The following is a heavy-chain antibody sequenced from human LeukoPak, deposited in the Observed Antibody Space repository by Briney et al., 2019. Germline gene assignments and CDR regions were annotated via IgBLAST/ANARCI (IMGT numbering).Heavy chain of an antibody. Sequence: PSGTLSLTCAVSGGSISSSNWWNWVRQPPGKGLEWIGEIYHSGSANYNPSLKSRVTISVDKSKNQFSLRLSSVTAADTAVYYCASAGHDGIGYKVCWGQGTLVTVSS. D-gene: IGHD3-22*01. V-gene: IGHV4-4*02. CDR1: GGSISSSNW. CDR3: ASAGHDGIGYKVC. J-gene: IGHJ4*02. CDR2: IYHSGSA.